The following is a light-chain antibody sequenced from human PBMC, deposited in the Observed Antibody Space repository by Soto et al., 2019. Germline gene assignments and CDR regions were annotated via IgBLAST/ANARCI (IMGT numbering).Light chain of an antibody. J-gene: IGKJ1*01. CDR2: AAS. CDR3: QQSYSTPPT. V-gene: IGKV1-39*01. Sequence: DIQMTQSPSSLSASVGGRVTITCRASQSISSYLNWYQQKLGKAPKLLIYAASSLQSGVPSRFSGSGSGTDFTLTISSLQPEDFATYYCQQSYSTPPTFGQGTKVEIK. CDR1: QSISSY.